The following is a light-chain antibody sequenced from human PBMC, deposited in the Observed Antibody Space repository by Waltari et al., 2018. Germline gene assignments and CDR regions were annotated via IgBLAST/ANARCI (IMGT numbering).Light chain of an antibody. J-gene: IGLJ3*02. Sequence: SLSASLGASVKLTCTLSSGHSSNVIAWLQQQPEKGPRYLMKVNSDGSHTKRDEFPDRFSGSSSGAERYLTISSVQPEDGAYYYCQTGGHGTWVFGGGTKLTVL. V-gene: IGLV4-69*01. CDR2: VNSDGSH. CDR3: QTGGHGTWV. CDR1: SGHSSNV.